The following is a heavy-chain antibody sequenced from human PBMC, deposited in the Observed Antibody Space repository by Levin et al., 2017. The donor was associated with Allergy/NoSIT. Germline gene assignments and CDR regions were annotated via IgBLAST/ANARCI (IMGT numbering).Heavy chain of an antibody. J-gene: IGHJ2*01. CDR1: GGPVTSASDY. Sequence: SETLSLTCTVSGGPVTSASDYWSWIRQPPGRELDWIGVMYNSGSTNYTPSLISRLTIYVDTSDNQFSLKLSSVTAADTAVYYCARTSSWHFDLWGRGTLVTVSS. CDR2: MYNSGST. V-gene: IGHV4-61*01. CDR3: ARTSSWHFDL.